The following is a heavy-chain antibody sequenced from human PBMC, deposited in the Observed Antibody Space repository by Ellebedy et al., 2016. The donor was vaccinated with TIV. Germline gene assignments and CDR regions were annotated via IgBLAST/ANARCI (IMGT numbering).Heavy chain of an antibody. CDR3: ASLPNTAAANP. CDR2: IYPDDADP. V-gene: IGHV5-51*01. Sequence: GGSLRLXXKGYGYSFTLFWISWVRQTPGKGLEWIGKIYPDDADPTYSPPFEGQVIISADKSTNTAYLQWNSLRASDSAIYYCASLPNTAAANPWGQGTLVTVS. J-gene: IGHJ5*02. D-gene: IGHD4-17*01. CDR1: GYSFTLFW.